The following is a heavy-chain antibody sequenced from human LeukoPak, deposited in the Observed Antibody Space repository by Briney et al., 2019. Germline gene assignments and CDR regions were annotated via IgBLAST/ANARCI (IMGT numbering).Heavy chain of an antibody. CDR1: GYSFTSYW. D-gene: IGHD3-10*01. J-gene: IGHJ4*02. Sequence: GESLKISCKGSGYSFTSYWIAWVRQMPGKGLEWMGIIYPGDSDTRYSPSFQGQVTISADKFISTAYLQWSSLKASDTAIYYCARLASYYYDSGTRYYFDYWGQGTLVTVSS. CDR2: IYPGDSDT. V-gene: IGHV5-51*01. CDR3: ARLASYYYDSGTRYYFDY.